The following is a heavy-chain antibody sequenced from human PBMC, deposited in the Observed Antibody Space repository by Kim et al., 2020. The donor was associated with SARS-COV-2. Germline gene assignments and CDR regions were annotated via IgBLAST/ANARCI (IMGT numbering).Heavy chain of an antibody. CDR2: IYYSGST. D-gene: IGHD3-10*01. CDR1: GGSISSGGYY. CDR3: AREPSSGNWFDP. Sequence: SETLSLTCTVSGGSISSGGYYWSWIRQHPGKGLEWIGYIYYSGSTYYNPSLKSRVTISVDTSKNQFSLKLSSVTAADTAVYYCAREPSSGNWFDPWGQGTLVTVSS. J-gene: IGHJ5*02. V-gene: IGHV4-31*03.